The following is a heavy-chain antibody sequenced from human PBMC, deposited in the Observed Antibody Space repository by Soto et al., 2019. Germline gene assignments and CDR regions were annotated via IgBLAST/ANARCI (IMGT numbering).Heavy chain of an antibody. CDR2: IRGFSPYT. CDR1: GFTFRTYT. J-gene: IGHJ6*02. CDR3: ARDRGYDAHDYYYNAMDV. V-gene: IGHV3-21*01. D-gene: IGHD2-15*01. Sequence: LRLSCVSSGFTFRTYTMNWVRQAPGKGLEWVSGIRGFSPYTFYAESVKGRFTISRDNAKNSLYLQMNSLRAEDTAVYYCARDRGYDAHDYYYNAMDVWGQGTTVTVSS.